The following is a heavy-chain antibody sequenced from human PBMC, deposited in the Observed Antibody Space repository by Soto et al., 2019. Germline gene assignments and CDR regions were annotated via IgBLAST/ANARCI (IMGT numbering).Heavy chain of an antibody. V-gene: IGHV3-23*01. CDR3: ARVPTQVSQCYFFDS. Sequence: EVQLLESGGGLVQPGGSLRLSCAASGFTFSSYAMSWVRQAPGKGLEWVSAISGSGGSTYYADSVKGRFTISRDNSKNTLYLQMNSLRAEDTAVYHCARVPTQVSQCYFFDSWGQGTLVTVSS. J-gene: IGHJ4*02. D-gene: IGHD2-8*01. CDR1: GFTFSSYA. CDR2: ISGSGGST.